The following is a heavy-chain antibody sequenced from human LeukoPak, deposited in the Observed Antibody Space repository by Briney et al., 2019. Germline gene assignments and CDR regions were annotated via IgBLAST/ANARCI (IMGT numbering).Heavy chain of an antibody. D-gene: IGHD5-24*01. J-gene: IGHJ4*02. V-gene: IGHV3-33*01. CDR1: GFTFSSCG. CDR2: IWYEGSKK. CDR3: ARSVLSPVLQDFDY. Sequence: PGKSLRLSCAASGFTFSSCGMHWVRQAPGKGLEWVAVIWYEGSKKYYADSVKGRFTISRDDSKNTLYLQMNSLRVEDTAVYYCARSVLSPVLQDFDYWGQGTLVTVSS.